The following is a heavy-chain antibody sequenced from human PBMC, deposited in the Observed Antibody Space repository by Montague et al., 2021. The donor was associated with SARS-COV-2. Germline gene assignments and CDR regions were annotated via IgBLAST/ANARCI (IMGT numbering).Heavy chain of an antibody. Sequence: SETLSLTCTVSGGSVSSRSYYWGWIRQPPGKGLEWIGTIFYTGNTYYNPSLKSRITISIDRSKNQFSLKLTFVAAADTSLYYCARHPGSPKDAFDIWGQGTMVTVSS. CDR2: IFYTGNT. CDR1: GGSVSSRSYY. V-gene: IGHV4-39*01. CDR3: ARHPGSPKDAFDI. J-gene: IGHJ3*02.